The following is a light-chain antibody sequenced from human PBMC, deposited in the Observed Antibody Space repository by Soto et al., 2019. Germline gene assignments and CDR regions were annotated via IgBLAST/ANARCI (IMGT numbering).Light chain of an antibody. CDR1: QSISSW. CDR3: QQYNSYSLT. J-gene: IGKJ1*01. CDR2: KAS. Sequence: DIQMTQSPSTLSASVGDRVTITCSASQSISSWLAWYQQKPGKAPKLLIYKASSLESGVPSRFSGSGSGTDFTLTISSLQPDDFATYYGQQYNSYSLTFGQGTKVEIK. V-gene: IGKV1-5*03.